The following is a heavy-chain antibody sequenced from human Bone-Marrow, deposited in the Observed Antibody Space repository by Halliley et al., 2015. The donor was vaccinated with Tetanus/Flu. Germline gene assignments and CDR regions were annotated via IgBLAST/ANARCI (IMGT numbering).Heavy chain of an antibody. CDR1: GFTFSDHH. V-gene: IGHV3-11*01. CDR2: ISGTNTI. CDR3: ARGGIVGVTPPYFDF. J-gene: IGHJ4*02. D-gene: IGHD1-26*01. Sequence: SLRLSCAASGFTFSDHHMSWIRQAPGKGLEWISYISGTNTIYYADAVNGRFSISRDNAKNSLFLHLTSLRAEDLAVYYCARGGIVGVTPPYFDFRGRGTLVTVSS.